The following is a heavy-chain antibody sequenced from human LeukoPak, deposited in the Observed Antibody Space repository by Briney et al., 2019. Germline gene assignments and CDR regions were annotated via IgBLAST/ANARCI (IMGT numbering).Heavy chain of an antibody. CDR2: ISSSGSTI. CDR1: GFTFSDYY. J-gene: IGHJ5*02. V-gene: IGHV3-11*01. Sequence: GGSLRLSCAASGFTFSDYYMSWIRQAPGKGLEWVSYISSSGSTIYYADSVKGRFTISRDNAKSSLYLQMNSLRAEDTAVYYRARDRGYQLLSGWFDPWGQGTLVTVSS. CDR3: ARDRGYQLLSGWFDP. D-gene: IGHD2-2*01.